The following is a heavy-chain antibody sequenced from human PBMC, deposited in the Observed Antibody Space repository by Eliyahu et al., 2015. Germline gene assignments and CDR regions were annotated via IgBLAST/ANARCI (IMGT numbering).Heavy chain of an antibody. CDR3: ARGYCGGDCSGDY. J-gene: IGHJ4*02. CDR1: GXPFSSYG. V-gene: IGHV3-33*01. CDR2: IWYDGSNK. D-gene: IGHD2-21*02. Sequence: QVQLVESGGGVXXPGXSLRLSCAXSGXPFSSYGXHWVRQAPGKGLEWVAVIWYDGSNKYYADSVKGRFTISRDNSKNTLYLQMNSLRAEDTAVYYCARGYCGGDCSGDYWGQGTLVTVSS.